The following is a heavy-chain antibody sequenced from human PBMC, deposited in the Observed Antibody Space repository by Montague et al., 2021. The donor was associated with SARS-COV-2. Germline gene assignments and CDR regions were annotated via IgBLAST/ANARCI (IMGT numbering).Heavy chain of an antibody. D-gene: IGHD3-10*01. V-gene: IGHV4-61*01. CDR3: ARVGNYLGVY. CDR2: IFYTGSA. CDR1: SDSVSSGKYF. Sequence: SETLSLTCTVSSDSVSSGKYFWTWIRQPPGKGLEWIGYIFYTGSANYNPSLKSRVTISVDTSNNQFSLKLKSMSAADRAVYYCARVGNYLGVYWGQGILVTVSS. J-gene: IGHJ4*02.